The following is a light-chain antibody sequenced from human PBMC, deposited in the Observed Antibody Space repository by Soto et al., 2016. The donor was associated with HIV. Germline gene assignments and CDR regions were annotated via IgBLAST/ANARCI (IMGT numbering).Light chain of an antibody. J-gene: IGLJ2*01. Sequence: SYELTQPPSVSVSPGQTVSITCSGDKLGDKYACWYQQKPGQSPVLVIYQDTKRPSGIPERFSGSNSGNTATLTISGTQAMDEADYYCQAWDSSTGVFGGGTKLDRP. V-gene: IGLV3-1*01. CDR3: QAWDSSTGV. CDR2: QDT. CDR1: KLGDKY.